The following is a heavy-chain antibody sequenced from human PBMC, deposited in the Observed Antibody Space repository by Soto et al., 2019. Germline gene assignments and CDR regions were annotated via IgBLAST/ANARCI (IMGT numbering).Heavy chain of an antibody. Sequence: SETLSLTCTVSGGSISSYYWSWVRQPPGKGLEWIGYIYYSGSTNYNPSLKSRVTISVDTSKNQFSLKLSSVTAADTAVYYCARGTEYYDSSGYPRVGLFDPWGQGTLVPVSS. CDR1: GGSISSYY. V-gene: IGHV4-59*01. CDR2: IYYSGST. D-gene: IGHD3-22*01. J-gene: IGHJ5*02. CDR3: ARGTEYYDSSGYPRVGLFDP.